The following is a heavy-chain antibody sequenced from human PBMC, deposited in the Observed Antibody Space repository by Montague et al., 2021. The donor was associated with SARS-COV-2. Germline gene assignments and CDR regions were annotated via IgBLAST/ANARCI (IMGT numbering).Heavy chain of an antibody. J-gene: IGHJ6*03. V-gene: IGHV4-34*01. D-gene: IGHD3-22*01. CDR1: GESFSGHY. CDR2: IYHTGST. CDR3: ARGRIELSMIVVVMTGASYYMDV. Sequence: SETLSLTCAVYGESFSGHYWAWIRQPPGKGLEWIGEIYHTGSTNYNTSLKSRVTISVDTSKNQFSLKLRSVTAADTAVYYCARGRIELSMIVVVMTGASYYMDVWGKGTTVTVPS.